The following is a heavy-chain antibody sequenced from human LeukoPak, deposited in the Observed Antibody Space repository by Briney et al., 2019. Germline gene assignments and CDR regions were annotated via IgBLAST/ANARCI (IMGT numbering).Heavy chain of an antibody. D-gene: IGHD2-2*01. CDR2: IIPIFGTA. CDR1: GGTFSSYA. CDR3: ARTGKMTVPAAKVDAFDI. J-gene: IGHJ3*02. Sequence: SVKVSCKASGGTFSSYAISWVRLAPGQGLEWMGGIIPIFGTANYAQKFQGRVTITADESTSTAYMELSSLRSEDTAVYYCARTGKMTVPAAKVDAFDIWGQGTMVTVSS. V-gene: IGHV1-69*01.